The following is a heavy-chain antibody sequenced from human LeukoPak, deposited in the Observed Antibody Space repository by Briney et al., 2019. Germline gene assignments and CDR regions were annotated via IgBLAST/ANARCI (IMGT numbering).Heavy chain of an antibody. Sequence: SETLSLTCTVSGGSISSYYWSWIRQPAGKGLEWIGRIYTSGSTNYNPSLKSRATMSVDTSKNQFSLKLSSVTAADTAVYYCARDRDIVVVPAGPYNWFDPWGQGTLVTVSS. CDR2: IYTSGST. CDR1: GGSISSYY. V-gene: IGHV4-4*07. J-gene: IGHJ5*02. D-gene: IGHD2-2*01. CDR3: ARDRDIVVVPAGPYNWFDP.